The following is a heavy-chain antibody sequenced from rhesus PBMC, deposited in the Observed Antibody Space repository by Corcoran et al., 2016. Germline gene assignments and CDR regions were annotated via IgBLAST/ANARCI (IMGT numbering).Heavy chain of an antibody. J-gene: IGHJ5-2*02. CDR2: ISNEGNRI. CDR1: GFPFRANW. CDR3: AKDLVWNALDV. V-gene: IGHV3-119*01. Sequence: EVQLAASVGGLLQPGGSLRLSCAASGFPFRANWLHGGRQVPGKGLEWVSRISNEGNRIKYADSGKGRFTISRENAKNSLYLQMNGLRPEDTAVYYCAKDLVWNALDVWGRGVLVTVSS. D-gene: IGHD2-39*01.